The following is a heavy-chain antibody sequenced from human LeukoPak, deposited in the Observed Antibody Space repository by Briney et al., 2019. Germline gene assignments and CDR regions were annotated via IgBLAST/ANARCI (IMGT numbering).Heavy chain of an antibody. J-gene: IGHJ4*02. CDR3: AKDRLKTFYYDSSPSFDY. CDR2: ISGSGGST. Sequence: GGSLRLSCAASGFTFSSYAMSWVRQAPGKGLQWVSAISGSGGSTYYADSVKGRYTISRDNSKNTLYLQMNSLRAGDTAVYYCAKDRLKTFYYDSSPSFDYWGQGTLVTVSS. CDR1: GFTFSSYA. D-gene: IGHD3-22*01. V-gene: IGHV3-23*01.